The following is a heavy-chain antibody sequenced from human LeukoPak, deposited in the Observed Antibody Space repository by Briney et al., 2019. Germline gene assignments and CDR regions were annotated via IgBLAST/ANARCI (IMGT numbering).Heavy chain of an antibody. CDR2: INHSGST. D-gene: IGHD3-10*01. Sequence: SETLSLTCAVYGGSFSGYYWSWIRQPPGKGLEWIGEINHSGSTNYNPSLKSRVTISVDTSKNQFSLKLSSVTAADTAVYYCARHLSGSGSYYNPSYFDYWGQGTLVTVSS. J-gene: IGHJ4*02. V-gene: IGHV4-34*01. CDR3: ARHLSGSGSYYNPSYFDY. CDR1: GGSFSGYY.